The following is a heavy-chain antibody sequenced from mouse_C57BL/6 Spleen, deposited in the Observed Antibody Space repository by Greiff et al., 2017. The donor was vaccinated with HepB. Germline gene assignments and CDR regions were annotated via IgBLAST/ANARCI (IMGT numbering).Heavy chain of an antibody. V-gene: IGHV5-17*01. J-gene: IGHJ4*01. D-gene: IGHD1-1*01. CDR3: ARDYGSSYVAMDY. CDR1: GFTFSDYG. Sequence: EVKLVESGGGLVKPGGSLKLSCAASGFTFSDYGMHWVRQAPEKGLEWVAYISSGSSTIYYADTVKGRFTISRDNAKNTLFLQMTSLRSEDTAMYYCARDYGSSYVAMDYWGQGTSVTVSS. CDR2: ISSGSSTI.